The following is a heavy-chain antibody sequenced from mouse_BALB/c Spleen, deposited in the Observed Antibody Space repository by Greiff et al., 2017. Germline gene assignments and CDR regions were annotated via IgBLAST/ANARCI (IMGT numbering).Heavy chain of an antibody. V-gene: IGHV1-87*01. CDR2: IYPGDGDT. CDR3: ARGSYYAMDY. Sequence: VKLQESGAELARPGASVKLSCKASGYTFTSYWMQWVKQRPGQGLEWIGAIYPGDGDTRYTQKFKGKATLTADKSSSTAYMQLSSLASEDSAVYYCARGSYYAMDYWGQGTSVTVSS. CDR1: GYTFTSYW. J-gene: IGHJ4*01.